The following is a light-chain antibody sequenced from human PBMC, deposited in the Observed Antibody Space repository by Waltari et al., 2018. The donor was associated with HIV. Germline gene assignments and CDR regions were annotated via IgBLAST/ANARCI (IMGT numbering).Light chain of an antibody. CDR1: QSVNSGY. CDR3: QQYGNSPPCT. V-gene: IGKV3-20*01. CDR2: DTS. Sequence: EIVLAQSPGTLSLSPGERAILSCRASQSVNSGYLAWYQQKPGQAPRLLIFDTSRRASVIPDRFIGSGSGTDFTLTISSLEPEDFAVYYCQQYGNSPPCTFGQGTKLEIK. J-gene: IGKJ2*02.